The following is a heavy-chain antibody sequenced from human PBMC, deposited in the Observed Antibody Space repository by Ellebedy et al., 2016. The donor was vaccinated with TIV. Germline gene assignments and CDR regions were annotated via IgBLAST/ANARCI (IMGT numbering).Heavy chain of an antibody. CDR3: TGRGGCNTSCSDH. Sequence: GESLKISXAASGLIFSSVWMGWVRQAPGKGLEWVANINKDGSEKYYADSVKGRFIISRDNAKNSSFLQMNSLRGDDAAMYYCTGRGGCNTSCSDHWGHGTVVSVSS. D-gene: IGHD3-16*01. CDR2: INKDGSEK. V-gene: IGHV3-7*01. CDR1: GLIFSSVW. J-gene: IGHJ4*01.